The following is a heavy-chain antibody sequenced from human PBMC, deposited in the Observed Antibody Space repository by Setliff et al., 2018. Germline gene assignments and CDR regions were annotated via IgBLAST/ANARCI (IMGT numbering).Heavy chain of an antibody. Sequence: ASVKVSCKASGYIFNTFGISWVRRAPGQGLEWMGWINTNTGNPSYAQDFTGRFVFSLDTSVSTAYLQISSLKAEDTAVYYCARASRFGTIVYKGYYYMDVWGKGTTVTVSS. CDR2: INTNTGNP. V-gene: IGHV7-4-1*02. J-gene: IGHJ6*03. CDR1: GYIFNTFG. CDR3: ARASRFGTIVYKGYYYMDV. D-gene: IGHD3-10*01.